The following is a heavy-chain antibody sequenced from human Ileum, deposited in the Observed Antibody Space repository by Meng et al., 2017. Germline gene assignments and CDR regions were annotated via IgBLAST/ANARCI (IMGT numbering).Heavy chain of an antibody. CDR2: GST. CDR1: GASASSNNEG. CDR3: ARDHWGSLDY. J-gene: IGHJ4*02. Sequence: ELRGAGPGLARPSEALSLLCTGAGASASSNNEGWGWIRQPPGKGLAWIGYGSTNHNPSLKSRVTISVDTSKNQFFLTLNSVTAADTAIYYCARDHWGSLDYWGQGILVTVSS. D-gene: IGHD7-27*01. V-gene: IGHV4-61*01.